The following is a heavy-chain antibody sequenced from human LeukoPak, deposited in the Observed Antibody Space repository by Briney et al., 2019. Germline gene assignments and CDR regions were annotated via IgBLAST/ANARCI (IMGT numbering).Heavy chain of an antibody. J-gene: IGHJ4*02. V-gene: IGHV1-24*01. Sequence: ASVNVSCKVSGYTLTELSMHWVRQAPGKGREWMGCFDPEYGETIYAQKFQGRVTMTEDTSTDTAYMELSSLRSEDTAVYYCATQGYSYDYYFDYWGQGTLVTVSS. CDR1: GYTLTELS. CDR2: FDPEYGET. D-gene: IGHD5-18*01. CDR3: ATQGYSYDYYFDY.